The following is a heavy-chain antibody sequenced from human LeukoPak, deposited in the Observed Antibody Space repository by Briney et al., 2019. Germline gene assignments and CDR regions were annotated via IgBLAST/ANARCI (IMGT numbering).Heavy chain of an antibody. J-gene: IGHJ5*02. Sequence: ASVKVSCKASGYTFTSYDIDWVRQATGQGLEWMGWINPNNGDTHYAQKFQGRVTMTRDTSISTAYMELSRLRSDDTAVYYCARGRLGTWFGELKAWGQGTLVTVSS. CDR3: ARGRLGTWFGELKA. V-gene: IGHV1-2*02. CDR1: GYTFTSYD. CDR2: INPNNGDT. D-gene: IGHD3-10*01.